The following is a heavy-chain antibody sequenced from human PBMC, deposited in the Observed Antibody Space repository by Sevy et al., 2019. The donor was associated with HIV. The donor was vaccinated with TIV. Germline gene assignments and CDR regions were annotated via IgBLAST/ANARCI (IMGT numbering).Heavy chain of an antibody. J-gene: IGHJ5*02. V-gene: IGHV4-38-2*01. CDR1: GYSITSGYY. Sequence: SETLSLTCAVSGYSITSGYYWGWIRQSPGKRLEWIGSIYHSGTTYYNPSLKSRVTILVDTSKNHFSLKLSSVTATDTAVYYCARQGSEEGNSWFDPWGQGTLVTVSS. CDR2: IYHSGTT. D-gene: IGHD1-7*01. CDR3: ARQGSEEGNSWFDP.